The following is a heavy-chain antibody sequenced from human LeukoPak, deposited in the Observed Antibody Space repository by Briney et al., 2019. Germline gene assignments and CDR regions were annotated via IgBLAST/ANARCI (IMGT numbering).Heavy chain of an antibody. CDR2: IYYSGST. D-gene: IGHD6-19*01. J-gene: IGHJ4*02. CDR3: ASTSSGWYLPVDY. V-gene: IGHV4-59*01. Sequence: PETLSLTCTVSGGSISNYYWTWIRQPPGKGLEWIGHIYYSGSTNYNPSLKSRVTISVDTSKNQFSLKLSSVTAADTAVYYCASTSSGWYLPVDYWGQGTLVTVSS. CDR1: GGSISNYY.